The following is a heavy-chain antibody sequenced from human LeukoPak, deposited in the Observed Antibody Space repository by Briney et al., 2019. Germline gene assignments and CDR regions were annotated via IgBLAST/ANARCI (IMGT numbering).Heavy chain of an antibody. V-gene: IGHV3-30*03. CDR1: GFTFSDYY. CDR2: ISHDGGAK. Sequence: GGSLRLSCAASGFTFSDYYMSWIRQAPDKGLEWVAMISHDGGAKYYGDSVKGRLTISRDNSDNTLYLQMNSLRVEDTAVYYCARDWGSSGWYNWFDPWGQGILVTVSS. J-gene: IGHJ5*02. D-gene: IGHD3-16*01. CDR3: ARDWGSSGWYNWFDP.